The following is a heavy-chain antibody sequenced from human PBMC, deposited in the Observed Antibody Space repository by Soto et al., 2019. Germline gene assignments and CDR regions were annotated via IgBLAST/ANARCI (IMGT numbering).Heavy chain of an antibody. D-gene: IGHD2-21*02. Sequence: SETLSLTCTFSGASISRYYWSLIRQPPGKGLEWIGYMYNTGSTVYNPSFKSRVTISVDTSKNQFSLKLNSVTAADTAVYYYARDLWGYCGTDCYPLDVWGQGTTVTVSS. CDR1: GASISRYY. V-gene: IGHV4-59*01. J-gene: IGHJ6*02. CDR2: MYNTGST. CDR3: ARDLWGYCGTDCYPLDV.